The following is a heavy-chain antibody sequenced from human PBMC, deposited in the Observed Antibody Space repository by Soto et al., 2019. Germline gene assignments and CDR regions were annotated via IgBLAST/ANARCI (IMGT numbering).Heavy chain of an antibody. D-gene: IGHD3-10*01. Sequence: GGSLRLSCAASGFTFDDYAMHWVRQAPGKGLEWVSGISGNGGSIGYADSVKGRFTISRDNAKNSLYLQMNSLRAEDTALYYCAKADTASYYGSGSIIYWGQGTLVTVSS. CDR2: ISGNGGSI. V-gene: IGHV3-9*01. CDR1: GFTFDDYA. CDR3: AKADTASYYGSGSIIY. J-gene: IGHJ4*02.